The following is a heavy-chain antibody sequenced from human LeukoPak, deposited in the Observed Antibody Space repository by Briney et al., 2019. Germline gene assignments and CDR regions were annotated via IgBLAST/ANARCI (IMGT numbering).Heavy chain of an antibody. CDR3: ARGLYYYGSGSYRPYSFDH. CDR2: IYYSGST. Sequence: SETLSLTCAVYGGSFNGYYWGWIRQPPGKGLEWIGSIYYSGSTYYNPSLKSRGTISVDTSKNRFSLKLRSVTAADTAVYYCARGLYYYGSGSYRPYSFDHWGQGTLVTVSS. J-gene: IGHJ4*02. D-gene: IGHD3-10*01. CDR1: GGSFNGYY. V-gene: IGHV4-34*01.